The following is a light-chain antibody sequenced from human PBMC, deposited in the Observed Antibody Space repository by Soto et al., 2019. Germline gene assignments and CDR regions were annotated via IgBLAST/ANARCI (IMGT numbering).Light chain of an antibody. V-gene: IGLV1-47*01. CDR1: SSNIGSNY. CDR3: AAWDANLSGPHVV. CDR2: RNN. Sequence: QSVLTQPPSASGTPGQRVTISCSGSSSNIGSNYVYWYQQLPGTAPKLLIYRNNQRPSGVPDRFSASKSGTSASLAISGLRSEDEADYYCAAWDANLSGPHVVFGGGTKVTVL. J-gene: IGLJ2*01.